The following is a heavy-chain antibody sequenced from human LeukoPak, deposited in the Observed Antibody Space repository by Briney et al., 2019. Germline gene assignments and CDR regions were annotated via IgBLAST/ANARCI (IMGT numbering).Heavy chain of an antibody. V-gene: IGHV3-30-3*01. CDR2: ISYDGSNK. CDR1: GFTFSSYA. Sequence: GGSLRLSCAASGFTFSSYAMSWVRQAPGKGLEWVAVISYDGSNKYYADSVKGRFTISRDNSKNTLYLQMNSLRAEDTAVYYYARGPLSSVLRFLEWLLQEFDYWGQGTLVTVSS. CDR3: ARGPLSSVLRFLEWLLQEFDY. D-gene: IGHD3-3*01. J-gene: IGHJ4*02.